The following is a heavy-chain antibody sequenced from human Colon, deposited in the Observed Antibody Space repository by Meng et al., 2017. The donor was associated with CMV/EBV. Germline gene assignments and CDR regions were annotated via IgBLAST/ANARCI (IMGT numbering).Heavy chain of an antibody. V-gene: IGHV4-30-4*01. D-gene: IGHD6-13*01. CDR3: ARVRSSSSRYFDY. CDR2: ISFSGST. Sequence: TVSGGSVSSDDFYWTWIRQPPGKGLEWIGYISFSGSTYYNPSLKSRVTISVDTSKNQFSLKLNSVTAADTAVYFCARVRSSSSRYFDYWGQGTLVTVSS. J-gene: IGHJ4*02. CDR1: GGSVSSDDFY.